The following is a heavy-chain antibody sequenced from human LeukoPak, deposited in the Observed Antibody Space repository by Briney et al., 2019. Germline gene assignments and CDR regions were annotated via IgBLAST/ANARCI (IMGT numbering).Heavy chain of an antibody. Sequence: GSLRLSCAASGFTFSSYAMSWIRQPPGKGLEWIGYIYYSGSTNYNPSLKSRVTISVDTSKNQFSLKLSSVTAADTAVYYCARLAPYSSGWYRFFDYWGQGTLVTVSS. V-gene: IGHV4-59*08. CDR2: IYYSGST. CDR1: GFTFSSYA. D-gene: IGHD6-19*01. J-gene: IGHJ4*02. CDR3: ARLAPYSSGWYRFFDY.